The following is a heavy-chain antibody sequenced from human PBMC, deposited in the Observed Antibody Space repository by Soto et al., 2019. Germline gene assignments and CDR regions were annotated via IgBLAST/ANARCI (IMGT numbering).Heavy chain of an antibody. CDR1: GDSISSYY. V-gene: IGHV4-4*07. J-gene: IGHJ5*02. D-gene: IGHD2-2*02. CDR2: IYTSGST. CDR3: ARDFLYCSSTSCYTFDP. Sequence: KPSETLSLTCTVSGDSISSYYWTWIRQPPGKGLEWIGRIYTSGSTNYNPSLKSRVTMSVDTSKNQFSLKLSSVTAADTAVYYCARDFLYCSSTSCYTFDPWGQGTLVTVSS.